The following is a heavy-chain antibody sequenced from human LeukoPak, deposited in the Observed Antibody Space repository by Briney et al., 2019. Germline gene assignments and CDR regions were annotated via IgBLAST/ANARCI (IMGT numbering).Heavy chain of an antibody. CDR1: GGSFSGYY. V-gene: IGHV4-34*01. CDR3: ARGRYASDY. Sequence: SENLSLTCAVYGGSFSGYYWSWIRQPPGKGLEWIGEINHSGSTNYNPSLKSGVTISVDTSKNQFSLKLSSVTAADTAVYYCARGRYASDYWGQGTLVTVSS. J-gene: IGHJ4*02. D-gene: IGHD5-12*01. CDR2: INHSGST.